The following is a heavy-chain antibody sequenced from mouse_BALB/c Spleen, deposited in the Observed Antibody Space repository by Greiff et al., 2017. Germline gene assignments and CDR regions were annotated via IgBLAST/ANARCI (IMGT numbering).Heavy chain of an antibody. CDR3: ARKYRYDRGDAMDY. Sequence: QVQLKESGPGLVQPSQSLSITCTVSGFSLTSYGVHWVRQSPGKGLEWLGVIWSGGSTDYNAAFISRLSISKDNSKSQVFFKMNSLQANDTAIYYCARKYRYDRGDAMDYWGQGTSVTVSS. J-gene: IGHJ4*01. CDR1: GFSLTSYG. CDR2: IWSGGST. V-gene: IGHV2-2*02. D-gene: IGHD2-14*01.